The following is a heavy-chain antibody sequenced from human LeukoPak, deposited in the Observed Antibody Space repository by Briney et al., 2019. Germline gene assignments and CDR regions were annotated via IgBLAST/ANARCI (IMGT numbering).Heavy chain of an antibody. Sequence: GASVKVSCKASGYTFTGCYMHWVRQAPGQGLEWMGIINPSGGSTSYAQKFQGRVTMTRDTSTSTVYMELSSLRSEDTAVYYCARGGYGDYAPNYYYYMDVWGKGTTVTISS. J-gene: IGHJ6*03. V-gene: IGHV1-46*01. CDR3: ARGGYGDYAPNYYYYMDV. D-gene: IGHD4-17*01. CDR2: INPSGGST. CDR1: GYTFTGCY.